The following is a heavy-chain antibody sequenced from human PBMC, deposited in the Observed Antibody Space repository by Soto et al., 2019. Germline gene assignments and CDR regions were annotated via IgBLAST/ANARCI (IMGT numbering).Heavy chain of an antibody. D-gene: IGHD3-16*01. Sequence: GESLKISCNGSGYNFTSTWMGWERQMPGKGMEWIGRIDPSDSHINYSPSFEGLVSMSADESISNAFLQWSRLEAADSAIYYCARLGADHNYYGMDVWGQGTTVTVSS. V-gene: IGHV5-10-1*01. J-gene: IGHJ6*02. CDR2: IDPSDSHI. CDR3: ARLGADHNYYGMDV. CDR1: GYNFTSTW.